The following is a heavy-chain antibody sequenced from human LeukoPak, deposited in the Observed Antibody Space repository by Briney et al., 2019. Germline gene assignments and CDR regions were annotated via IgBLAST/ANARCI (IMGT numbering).Heavy chain of an antibody. J-gene: IGHJ4*01. Sequence: GGSLRLSCAASGFTFDDYGMSWVRQAPGKGLEWVSGINWNGGSTGYADSVKGRFTISRDNAKNSLYLQMNSLRAEDTALYYCARARSYDILTGSDYWGQGTLVTVSS. CDR1: GFTFDDYG. CDR3: ARARSYDILTGSDY. V-gene: IGHV3-20*04. CDR2: INWNGGST. D-gene: IGHD3-9*01.